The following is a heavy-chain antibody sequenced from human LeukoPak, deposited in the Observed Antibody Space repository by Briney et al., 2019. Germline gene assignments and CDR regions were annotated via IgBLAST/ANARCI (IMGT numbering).Heavy chain of an antibody. Sequence: PSETLSLTCAVSGGSISSSNWWSWVRQPPGKGLEWIGEIYHSGSTNYNPSLKSRVTISVDKSKNQFSLKLSSVTAADTAVYYCARDQLSGWNYYGMDVWGQGTTVTVSS. CDR2: IYHSGST. V-gene: IGHV4-4*02. D-gene: IGHD6-19*01. CDR1: GGSISSSNW. CDR3: ARDQLSGWNYYGMDV. J-gene: IGHJ6*02.